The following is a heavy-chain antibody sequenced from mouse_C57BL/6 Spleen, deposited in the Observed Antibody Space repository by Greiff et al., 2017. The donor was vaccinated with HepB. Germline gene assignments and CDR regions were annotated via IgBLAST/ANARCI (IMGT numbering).Heavy chain of an antibody. CDR2: ISDGGSYT. J-gene: IGHJ2*01. V-gene: IGHV5-4*01. Sequence: EVHLVESGGGLVKPGGSLKLSCAASGFTFSSYAMSWVRQTPEKRLEWVATISDGGSYTYYPDNVKGRFTISRDNAKNNLYLQMSHLKSEDTAMYYCAREGYYGGSSHYFDYWGQGTTLTVSS. D-gene: IGHD1-1*01. CDR1: GFTFSSYA. CDR3: AREGYYGGSSHYFDY.